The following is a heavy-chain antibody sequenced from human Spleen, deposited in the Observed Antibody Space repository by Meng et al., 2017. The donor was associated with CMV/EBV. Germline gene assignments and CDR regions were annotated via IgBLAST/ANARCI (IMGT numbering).Heavy chain of an antibody. J-gene: IGHJ1*01. Sequence: GSLRLSCAVSGGSISSSNYWSWIRQPPGKGLEWIGYIYYSGSTTYNPSLKSRVTISVDTSKNQFSLKLNSVTAADTAVYYCARGHCSNNSCYEYFQHWGQGTLVTVSS. CDR3: ARGHCSNNSCYEYFQH. CDR2: IYYSGST. V-gene: IGHV4-61*01. D-gene: IGHD2-2*01. CDR1: GGSISSSNY.